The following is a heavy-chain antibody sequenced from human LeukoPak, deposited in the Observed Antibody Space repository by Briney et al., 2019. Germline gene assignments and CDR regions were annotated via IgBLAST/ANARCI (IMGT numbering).Heavy chain of an antibody. CDR1: GFTFSSYG. J-gene: IGHJ4*02. Sequence: PGGSLRLSCAASGFTFSSYGMHWVRQAPGEGLEWVAFIRYDGSNKYYADSVKGRFTISRDNSKNTLYLQMNSLRAEDTAVYYCANSIPAAGLYFDYWGQGTLVTVSS. CDR3: ANSIPAAGLYFDY. CDR2: IRYDGSNK. D-gene: IGHD6-13*01. V-gene: IGHV3-30*02.